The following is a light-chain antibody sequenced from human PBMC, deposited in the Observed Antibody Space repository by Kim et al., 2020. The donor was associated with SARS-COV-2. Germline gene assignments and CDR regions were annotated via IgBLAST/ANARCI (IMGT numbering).Light chain of an antibody. CDR2: DAS. Sequence: DIQMTQSPSSLSASVGDRVTITCQASHDISNYLNWYQQKPGKAPKLLIYDASNLETGVPSRFSGSGSGTDFTFTISSLQPEDIATYYCQQYDNLPVTFGQGTRREIK. V-gene: IGKV1-33*01. J-gene: IGKJ5*01. CDR3: QQYDNLPVT. CDR1: HDISNY.